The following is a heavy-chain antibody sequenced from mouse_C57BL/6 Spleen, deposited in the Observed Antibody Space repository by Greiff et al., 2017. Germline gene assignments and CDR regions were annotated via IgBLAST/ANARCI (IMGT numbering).Heavy chain of an antibody. Sequence: VQLKESGPGMVKPSQSLSLTCTVTGYSITSGYDWHWIRHFPGNKLEWMGYISYSGSTNYNPSLKSRISITHDTSKNHFFLKLNSVTTEDTATYYCARGGSDGYYNWYFDVWGTGTTVTVSS. D-gene: IGHD2-3*01. V-gene: IGHV3-1*01. J-gene: IGHJ1*03. CDR3: ARGGSDGYYNWYFDV. CDR1: GYSITSGYD. CDR2: ISYSGST.